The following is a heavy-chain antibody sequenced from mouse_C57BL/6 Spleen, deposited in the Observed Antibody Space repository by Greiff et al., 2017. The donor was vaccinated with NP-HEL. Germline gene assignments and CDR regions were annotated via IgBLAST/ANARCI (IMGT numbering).Heavy chain of an antibody. D-gene: IGHD2-1*01. CDR1: GYTFTDYY. CDR2: INPYNGGT. Sequence: VQLKQSGPVLVKPGASVKMSCKASGYTFTDYYMNWVKQSHGKSLEWIGVINPYNGGTSYNQKFKGKATLTVDKSSSTAYMELNSLTSEDSAVYYCARLGSYGNYAWFAYWGQGTLVTVSA. V-gene: IGHV1-19*01. J-gene: IGHJ3*01. CDR3: ARLGSYGNYAWFAY.